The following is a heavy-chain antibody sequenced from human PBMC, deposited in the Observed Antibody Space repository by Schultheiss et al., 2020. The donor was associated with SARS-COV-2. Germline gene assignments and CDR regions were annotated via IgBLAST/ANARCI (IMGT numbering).Heavy chain of an antibody. CDR1: GGSVSSGTYY. CDR2: INHSGST. CDR3: ARALLKRDLSCDY. D-gene: IGHD2-15*01. V-gene: IGHV4-39*07. Sequence: SQTLSLTCTVSGGSVSSGTYYWGWIRQPPGKGLEWIGEINHSGSTNYNPSLKSRVTISIDTSKNQFSLKLSSVTAADTAVYYCARALLKRDLSCDYWGQGTLVTVSS. J-gene: IGHJ4*02.